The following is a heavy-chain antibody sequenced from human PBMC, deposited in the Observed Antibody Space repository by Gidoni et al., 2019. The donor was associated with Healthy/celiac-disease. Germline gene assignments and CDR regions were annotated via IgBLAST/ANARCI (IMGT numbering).Heavy chain of an antibody. J-gene: IGHJ5*02. V-gene: IGHV4-61*01. CDR2: IYYSGST. D-gene: IGHD3-3*01. CDR3: ARAGDYDFWSGYPRGWFDP. CDR1: VGSVSSGSYY. Sequence: QVQLQESGPGLVKPSETLSLPCTVSVGSVSSGSYYWRWIRQPPGKGLEWIGYIYYSGSTNYNPSLKSRVTISVDTSKNQFSLKLSSVTAADTAVYYCARAGDYDFWSGYPRGWFDPWGQGTLVTVSS.